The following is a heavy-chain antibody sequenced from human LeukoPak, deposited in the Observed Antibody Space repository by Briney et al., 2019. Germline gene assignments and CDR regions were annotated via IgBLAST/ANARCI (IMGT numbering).Heavy chain of an antibody. CDR2: INAGNGNT. Sequence: ASVKVSCKASGYRFTTDMYTIHWLRQAPGHRLEWMGWINAGNGNTKYSQKFQGRVTVTGDTSARTVYMEVSSLVSEDTAVYYCARDSDSSGWSWVYWGQGTLVAVSS. CDR1: GYRFTTDMYT. J-gene: IGHJ4*02. D-gene: IGHD6-19*01. CDR3: ARDSDSSGWSWVY. V-gene: IGHV1-3*01.